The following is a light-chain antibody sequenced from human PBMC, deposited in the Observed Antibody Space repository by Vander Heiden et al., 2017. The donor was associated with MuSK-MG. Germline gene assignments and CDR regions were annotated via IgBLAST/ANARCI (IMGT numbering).Light chain of an antibody. CDR2: SAS. CDR3: QRSFFTPYT. V-gene: IGKV1-39*01. CDR1: QSSSTY. Sequence: DLRMTQPPSSLSASVGDRVTITCRASQSSSTYLNWYQKKAGTAPNFLIDSASTLQGGVPSRFSGSGSGADFTLTISRLQPEDFATYYCQRSFFTPYTFGQGTKLEI. J-gene: IGKJ2*01.